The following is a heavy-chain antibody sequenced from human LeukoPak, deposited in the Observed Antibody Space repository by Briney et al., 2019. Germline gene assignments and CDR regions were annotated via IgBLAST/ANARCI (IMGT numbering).Heavy chain of an antibody. Sequence: GASLQISCKGSGYSFTSYWIGWVRQLPGKGLEWMGIIYPGDSDTRYSPSFQGQVTISADKSISTAYLQWSSLKASDTAMYYCARQDDSSGYYYLGYWGQGTLVTVSS. V-gene: IGHV5-51*01. CDR3: ARQDDSSGYYYLGY. J-gene: IGHJ4*02. D-gene: IGHD3-22*01. CDR2: IYPGDSDT. CDR1: GYSFTSYW.